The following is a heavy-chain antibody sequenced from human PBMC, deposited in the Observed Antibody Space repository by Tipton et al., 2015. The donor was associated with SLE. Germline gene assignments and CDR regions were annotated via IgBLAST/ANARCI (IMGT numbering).Heavy chain of an antibody. CDR2: VYNGGTT. J-gene: IGHJ6*03. CDR1: GDSISSSSYY. Sequence: TLSLTCIVSGDSISSSSYYWSWIRQPPGKGLEWIGYVYNGGTTHYNPSLWGRATISIDTSRNQFSPNLNSVTAADTAVYCCARERGDYYYMDVWGKGTTVTVSS. V-gene: IGHV4-61*01. CDR3: ARERGDYYYMDV.